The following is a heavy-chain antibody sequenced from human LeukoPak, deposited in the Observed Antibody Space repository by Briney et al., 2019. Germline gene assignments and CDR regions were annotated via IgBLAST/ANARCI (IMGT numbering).Heavy chain of an antibody. CDR1: GFTFSSYG. CDR2: ISYDGSNK. J-gene: IGHJ4*02. CDR3: AKSPTFKEWLRPDY. Sequence: GGSLRLSCAASGFTFSSYGMHWVRQAPGKGLEWVAVISYDGSNKYYADSVKGRFTISRDNSKNTLYLQMNSLRAEDTAVYYCAKSPTFKEWLRPDYWGQGTLVTVSS. D-gene: IGHD3-3*01. V-gene: IGHV3-30*18.